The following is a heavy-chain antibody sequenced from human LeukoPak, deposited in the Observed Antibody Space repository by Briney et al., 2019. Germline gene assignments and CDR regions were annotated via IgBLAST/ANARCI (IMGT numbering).Heavy chain of an antibody. CDR1: GGSISSGGYS. V-gene: IGHV4-30-2*01. CDR2: IYHSGST. CDR3: ARDDGNGAFDI. Sequence: SQTLSLTCAVSGGSISSGGYSWSWIRQPPGKGLEWIGYIYHSGSTYYNPSLKSRVTISVDRSKNQFSLKLSSVTAADTAVYYCARDDGNGAFDIWGQGTMVTVSS. J-gene: IGHJ3*02. D-gene: IGHD4-23*01.